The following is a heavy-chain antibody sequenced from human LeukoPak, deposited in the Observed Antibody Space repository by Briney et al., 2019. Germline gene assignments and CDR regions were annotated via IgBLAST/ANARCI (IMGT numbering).Heavy chain of an antibody. CDR1: GFTFDDYA. J-gene: IGHJ4*02. CDR3: ARVRRRDGYNYGTEFDY. D-gene: IGHD5-24*01. V-gene: IGHV3-9*01. CDR2: ISWNSGSI. Sequence: PGGSLRLSCAASGFTFDDYAMHWVRQAPGKGLEWVSGISWNSGSIGYADSVKGRFTISRDNAKNTLYLQMNSLRAEDTAVYYCARVRRRDGYNYGTEFDYWGQGTLVTVSS.